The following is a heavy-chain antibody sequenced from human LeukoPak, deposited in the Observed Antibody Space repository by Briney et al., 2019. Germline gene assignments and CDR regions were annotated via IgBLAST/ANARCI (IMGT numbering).Heavy chain of an antibody. D-gene: IGHD2/OR15-2a*01. CDR1: GYSISSGYY. CDR2: INHSGST. V-gene: IGHV4-38-2*02. CDR3: AEYNSAEEGHLN. J-gene: IGHJ4*02. Sequence: SETLSLTCTVSGYSISSGYYWGWIRQPPGKGLEWIGSINHSGSTNYNPSLKSRVTISVDTSKNQFSLKLSSVTAADTAVYYCAEYNSAEEGHLNWGQGTLVTVSS.